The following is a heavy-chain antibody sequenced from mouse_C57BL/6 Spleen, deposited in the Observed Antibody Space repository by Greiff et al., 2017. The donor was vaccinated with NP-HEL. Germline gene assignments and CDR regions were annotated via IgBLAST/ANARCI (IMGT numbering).Heavy chain of an antibody. V-gene: IGHV1-61*01. CDR1: GYTFTSYW. Sequence: VQLQQSGAELVRPGSSVKLSCKASGYTFTSYWMDWVKQRPGQGLEWIGNIYPSDSETHYNQKFKDKATLTVDKSSSTAYMQLSSLTSEDSAVYYGARDYYGSSPFAYWGQGTLVTVSA. CDR3: ARDYYGSSPFAY. J-gene: IGHJ3*01. D-gene: IGHD1-1*01. CDR2: IYPSDSET.